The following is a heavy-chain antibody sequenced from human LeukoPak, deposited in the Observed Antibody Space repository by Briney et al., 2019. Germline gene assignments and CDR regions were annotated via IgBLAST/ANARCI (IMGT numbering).Heavy chain of an antibody. Sequence: ASVKVSCKVSGYTLTELSMHWVRQAPGKGLEWMGGSDPEDGETIYAQKFQGRVTMTEDTSTDTAYMELSSLRSEDTAVYYCATPGGYYYDSSGYYYLSYWGQGTLVTVSP. V-gene: IGHV1-24*01. CDR3: ATPGGYYYDSSGYYYLSY. CDR1: GYTLTELS. D-gene: IGHD3-22*01. CDR2: SDPEDGET. J-gene: IGHJ4*02.